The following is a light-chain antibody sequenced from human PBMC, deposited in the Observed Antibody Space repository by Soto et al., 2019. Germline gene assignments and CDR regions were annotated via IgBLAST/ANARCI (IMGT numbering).Light chain of an antibody. Sequence: EIVLTQSPGTLSLSPGQRATLSCRASQRVSSTYLAWYQQKPGQAPRLLFYGASNRATGIPDKFSGSGSGTDFTLTINRLEPEDFAVYYCQQYGGSPKTFGQGTKLEI. J-gene: IGKJ2*01. CDR3: QQYGGSPKT. V-gene: IGKV3-20*01. CDR1: QRVSSTY. CDR2: GAS.